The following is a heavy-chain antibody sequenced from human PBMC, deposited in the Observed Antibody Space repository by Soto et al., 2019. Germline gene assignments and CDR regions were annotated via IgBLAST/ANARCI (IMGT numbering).Heavy chain of an antibody. Sequence: PSETLSLTCTVSGASLSSYYWCWILLPPEKGLEWIGYIYYSGSTNYNPSLKSRVPISVDTSKNQFSLKLSSVTAADTAVYYLLLLWGCRSYAFVIWCPRTIVSV. CDR1: GASLSSYY. CDR3: LLLWGCRSYAFVI. CDR2: IYYSGST. D-gene: IGHD3-10*01. J-gene: IGHJ3*02. V-gene: IGHV4-59*01.